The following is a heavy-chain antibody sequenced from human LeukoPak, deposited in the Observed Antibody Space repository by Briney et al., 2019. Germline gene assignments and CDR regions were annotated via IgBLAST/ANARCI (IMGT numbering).Heavy chain of an antibody. D-gene: IGHD3-3*01. V-gene: IGHV4-38-2*02. CDR1: GYSISSGYY. Sequence: SETLSLTCTVSGYSISSGYYWGWIRQPPGKGLEWIGRIYHSGSTYSNPSPKSRVTISVDTSKNPFSLKLSSVTAADTAVYYCARITKTYYDFWSGYSAGAFDIWGRGTMVTVSS. CDR2: IYHSGST. J-gene: IGHJ3*02. CDR3: ARITKTYYDFWSGYSAGAFDI.